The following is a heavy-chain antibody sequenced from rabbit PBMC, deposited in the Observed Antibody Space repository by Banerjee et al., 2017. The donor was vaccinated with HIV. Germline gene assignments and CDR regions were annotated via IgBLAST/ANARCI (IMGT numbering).Heavy chain of an antibody. CDR1: GFDLNSYYY. CDR2: IVTGSGST. Sequence: QQLEESGGDLVKPGASLTLTCTASGFDLNSYYYMSWVRQAPGKGLEWIACIVTGSGSTYYASWVNGRFTISETSSTTVTLQMTSLTAADTATYFCARDLSYDDYGYFDLWGPGTLVTIS. D-gene: IGHD2-1*01. CDR3: ARDLSYDDYGYFDL. J-gene: IGHJ4*01. V-gene: IGHV1S40*01.